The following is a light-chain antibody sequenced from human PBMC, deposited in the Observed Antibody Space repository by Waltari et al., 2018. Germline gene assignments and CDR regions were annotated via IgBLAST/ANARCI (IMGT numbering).Light chain of an antibody. V-gene: IGLV2-14*03. J-gene: IGLJ1*01. CDR1: SRDVGGYNY. CDR2: DVS. Sequence: QSALTQPASVSGSPVHSITTSCTGTSRDVGGYNYASWYQQHPGKAPKLMIYDVSNRPSGVSNRFSGSKSGNTASLTISGLQAEDEADYYCSSYTSSSTLGVFGTGTKVTVL. CDR3: SSYTSSSTLGV.